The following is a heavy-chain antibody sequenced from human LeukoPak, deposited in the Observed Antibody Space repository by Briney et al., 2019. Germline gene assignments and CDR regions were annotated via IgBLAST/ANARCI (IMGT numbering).Heavy chain of an antibody. D-gene: IGHD2-15*01. V-gene: IGHV4-31*03. CDR1: GDSISSGGHY. CDR2: IYSNGNT. CDR3: ARAGYCSGGNCYSGYFDY. Sequence: SQTLSLTCTASGDSISSGGHYWTWIRQHPGKGLEWIGYIYSNGNTYYNPSLESRVTISVDTSKNHFSLRLSSVTAADTAVYYCARAGYCSGGNCYSGYFDYWGQGTLVTVSS. J-gene: IGHJ4*02.